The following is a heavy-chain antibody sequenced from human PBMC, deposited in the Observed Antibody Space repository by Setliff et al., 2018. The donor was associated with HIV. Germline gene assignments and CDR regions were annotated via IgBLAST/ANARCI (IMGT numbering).Heavy chain of an antibody. CDR3: ARGGYGYSSDYFDF. D-gene: IGHD4-4*01. CDR2: IYNSGRA. V-gene: IGHV4-31*01. J-gene: IGHJ4*02. Sequence: SSETLSLTCSVTGGSISSGGYYWHWVRQHPEKGLEWIGYIYNSGRAFYNPSLKSQISISLDSSKNQFSLKLNSVTAADTAVYYCARGGYGYSSDYFDFWGQGALVTVS. CDR1: GGSISSGGYY.